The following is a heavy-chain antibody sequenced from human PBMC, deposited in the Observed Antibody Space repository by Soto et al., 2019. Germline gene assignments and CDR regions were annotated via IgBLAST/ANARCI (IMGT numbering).Heavy chain of an antibody. V-gene: IGHV3-30-3*01. CDR2: ISYDGSNK. CDR3: ARDTAMVPPESFDI. D-gene: IGHD5-18*01. CDR1: GFTFSSYA. J-gene: IGHJ3*02. Sequence: LRLSCAASGFTFSSYAMHWVRQAPGKGLEWVAVISYDGSNKYYADSVKGRFTISRDNSKNTLYLQMNSLRAEDTAVYYCARDTAMVPPESFDIWGQGTMVTVSS.